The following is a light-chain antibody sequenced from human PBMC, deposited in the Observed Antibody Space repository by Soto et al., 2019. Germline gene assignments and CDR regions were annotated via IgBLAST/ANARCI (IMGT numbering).Light chain of an antibody. CDR1: QSISSW. V-gene: IGKV1-5*03. Sequence: DIQMTQSPSTLSASVEDRVTITCRASQSISSWLAWYQQKPGKAPKLLIYKASSLDSGVPSRFSGSGSGTEFTLTISTLQPDDFATYYCQQYNSYPLTFVGGTKVEIK. CDR2: KAS. J-gene: IGKJ4*01. CDR3: QQYNSYPLT.